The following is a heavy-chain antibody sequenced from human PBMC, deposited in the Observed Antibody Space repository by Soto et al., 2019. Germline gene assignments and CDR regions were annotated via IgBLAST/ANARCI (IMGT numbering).Heavy chain of an antibody. J-gene: IGHJ1*01. D-gene: IGHD5-18*01. CDR2: IIPMFGTA. CDR3: ASGIQLWLRRINNGYSG. CDR1: GYTFTYCS. Sequence: SVKVSCKASGYTFTYCSLHWLQQAPGQGLEWMGGIIPMFGTANYAQRFQDRVTITADESTNTVYMELSSLRSEDTAVYFCASGIQLWLRRINNGYSGWGQGTLVTVSS. V-gene: IGHV1-69*13.